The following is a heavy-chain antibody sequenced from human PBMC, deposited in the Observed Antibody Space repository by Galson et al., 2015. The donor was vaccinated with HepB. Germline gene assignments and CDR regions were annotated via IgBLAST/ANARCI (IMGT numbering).Heavy chain of an antibody. CDR2: VWDDGTNK. CDR3: AITGFTSGRCDY. V-gene: IGHV3-33*01. Sequence: SLRLSCAASGFTFSNYGMHWVRQAPGKGLEWVAVVWDDGTNKYYADSVKGRFTISRDNSENTLYLQMNSLRAEDTAVYYCAITGFTSGRCDYWGQGTQVTVSS. CDR1: GFTFSNYG. D-gene: IGHD1-20*01. J-gene: IGHJ4*02.